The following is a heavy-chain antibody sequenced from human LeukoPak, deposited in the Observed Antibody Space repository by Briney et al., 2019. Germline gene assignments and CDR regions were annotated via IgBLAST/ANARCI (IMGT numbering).Heavy chain of an antibody. CDR1: GYTFTSYD. CDR2: MNPNSGNT. V-gene: IGHV1-8*01. D-gene: IGHD3-3*01. J-gene: IGHJ6*03. Sequence: GASVKVSCKASGYTFTSYDINWVRQATGQGLEWMGWMNPNSGNTGYAQKFQGRVTMTRNTSISTAYMELSSLRSEDTAVYYCARGGAPPYDFWSGYRTNYMDVWGKGTTVTVSS. CDR3: ARGGAPPYDFWSGYRTNYMDV.